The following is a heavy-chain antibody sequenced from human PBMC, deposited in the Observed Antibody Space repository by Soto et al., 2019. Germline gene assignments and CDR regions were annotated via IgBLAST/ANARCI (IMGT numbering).Heavy chain of an antibody. CDR2: ISTRSSYT. Sequence: GGSLSLSCAASGFTFNTYSMNWVRQAPGKGLEWVASISTRSSYTYYADSVRGRFTISRDDAKNSLYLQMHSLRVDETAEYYCARGGYGHWGGGTLVTVYS. CDR3: ARGGYGH. CDR1: GFTFNTYS. J-gene: IGHJ5*02. V-gene: IGHV3-21*01.